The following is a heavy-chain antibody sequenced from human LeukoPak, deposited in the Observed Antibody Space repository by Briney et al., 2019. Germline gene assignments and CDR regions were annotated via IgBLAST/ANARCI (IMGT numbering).Heavy chain of an antibody. D-gene: IGHD4-17*01. V-gene: IGHV3-48*04. CDR1: GFTFSSYS. Sequence: GGSLRLSCAASGFTFSSYSMNWVRQAPGKGLDWLSYISGPSNTIYYADSVKGRFTISRDNARNSVYLQMNSLRAGDTAVYYCVRRGPTTVTTHDAFDIWGQGTMVTVSS. CDR3: VRRGPTTVTTHDAFDI. CDR2: ISGPSNTI. J-gene: IGHJ3*02.